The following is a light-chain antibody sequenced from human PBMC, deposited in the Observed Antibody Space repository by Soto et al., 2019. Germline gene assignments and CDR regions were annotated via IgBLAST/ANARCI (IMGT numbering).Light chain of an antibody. CDR1: QSVLHSSNNKNY. V-gene: IGKV4-1*01. CDR2: WAS. CDR3: QQFYTAPYT. Sequence: DIVMTQSPDSLAVSLGERATINCKSSQSVLHSSNNKNYLTWYQQKPGQPPKLLIYWASTRESGVPDRFSGSGSGTDFTFTISSQQAEDVAVYYCQQFYTAPYTFGQGTKLEIK. J-gene: IGKJ2*01.